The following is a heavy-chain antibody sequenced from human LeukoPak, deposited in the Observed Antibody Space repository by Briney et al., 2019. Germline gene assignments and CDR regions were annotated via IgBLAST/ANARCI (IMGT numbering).Heavy chain of an antibody. CDR2: ISGSGGST. J-gene: IGHJ5*02. CDR3: AKDPLNQLLHVGSWFDP. D-gene: IGHD2-2*01. Sequence: PGGSLVLCFAASGFTFSSYARGWGRQAPGKGVEGGSAISGSGGSTYYADSVKGRFTISRDNYKNTLYLQMNSLRAEDTAVYYCAKDPLNQLLHVGSWFDPWGQGTLVTVSS. CDR1: GFTFSSYA. V-gene: IGHV3-23*01.